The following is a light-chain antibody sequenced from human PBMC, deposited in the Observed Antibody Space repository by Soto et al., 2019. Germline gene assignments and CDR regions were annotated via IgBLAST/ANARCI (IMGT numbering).Light chain of an antibody. V-gene: IGKV3-11*01. CDR2: DAS. CDR1: QSVSSY. CDR3: QQRSNWPPAIT. Sequence: EIVLTQSPATLSLSPGERATLSCRASQSVSSYLAWYQQKPGQAPRLLIYDASNRATGIPARFSGRGSGTDFPPPISSLTPKHFDFYYWQQRSNWPPAITWGQGTRLEIK. J-gene: IGKJ5*01.